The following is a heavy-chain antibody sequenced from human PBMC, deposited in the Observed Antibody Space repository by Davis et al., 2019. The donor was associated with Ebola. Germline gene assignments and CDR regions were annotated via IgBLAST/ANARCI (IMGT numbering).Heavy chain of an antibody. V-gene: IGHV3-23*01. J-gene: IGHJ4*02. Sequence: GESLKISCAASGFTFSSYAMSWVRQAPGKGLEWVSVISENGGTTYYADSVKGRFTISRDNSKNTLYLQMNSLRAEDTAVYYCARVRPYGLIDYWGQGTLVTVSS. D-gene: IGHD4-17*01. CDR1: GFTFSSYA. CDR3: ARVRPYGLIDY. CDR2: ISENGGTT.